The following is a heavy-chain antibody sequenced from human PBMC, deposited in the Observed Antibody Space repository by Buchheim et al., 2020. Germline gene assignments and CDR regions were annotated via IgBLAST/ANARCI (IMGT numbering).Heavy chain of an antibody. CDR1: GGSFSGYY. D-gene: IGHD3-22*01. J-gene: IGHJ4*02. CDR3: ARGYYYDSSGRIPRPGDDILDY. CDR2: INHSGST. V-gene: IGHV4-34*01. Sequence: QVQLQQWGAGLLKPSETLSLTCAVYGGSFSGYYWSWIRQPPGKGLEWIGEINHSGSTNYNPSLKSRVTISVDTSKNQFSLKLSSVTAADTAVYYCARGYYYDSSGRIPRPGDDILDYWGQGTL.